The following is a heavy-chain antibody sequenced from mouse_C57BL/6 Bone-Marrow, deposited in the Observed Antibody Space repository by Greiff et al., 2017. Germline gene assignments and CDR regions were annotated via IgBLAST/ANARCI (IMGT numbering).Heavy chain of an antibody. V-gene: IGHV5-17*01. Sequence: EVQRVESGGGLVKPGGSLKLSCAASGFTFSDYGMPWVRQAPEKGLEWVAYISSGSSTIYYADTVKGRFTISRANAKNTLFLQMTRLRSEDTAMYYCARGGYDYPYFDYWGQGTTLTVSS. CDR2: ISSGSSTI. J-gene: IGHJ2*01. CDR3: ARGGYDYPYFDY. CDR1: GFTFSDYG. D-gene: IGHD2-4*01.